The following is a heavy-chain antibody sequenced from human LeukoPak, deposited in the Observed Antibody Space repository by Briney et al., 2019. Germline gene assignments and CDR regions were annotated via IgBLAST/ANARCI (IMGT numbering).Heavy chain of an antibody. CDR3: AKDQAHNSGWSAALDY. V-gene: IGHV3-30*02. D-gene: IGHD6-19*01. CDR1: GFTFSSYG. J-gene: IGHJ4*02. CDR2: IRSDGNNK. Sequence: PGVSLRLSCAASGFTFSSYGMHWVRQGPGNERVGGAFIRSDGNNKYSADSVKGRFTISRDNSKNTMYLQINSLRAEDTAVYYCAKDQAHNSGWSAALDYWGQGTLVTVSS.